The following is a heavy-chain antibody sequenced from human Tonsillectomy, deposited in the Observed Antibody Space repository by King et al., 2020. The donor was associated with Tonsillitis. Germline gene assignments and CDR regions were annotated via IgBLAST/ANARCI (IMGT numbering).Heavy chain of an antibody. J-gene: IGHJ5*02. V-gene: IGHV3-23*04. D-gene: IGHD1-26*01. CDR3: SKEGATGKSPLGVS. Sequence: VQLVESGGGLVQPGGSLRLSCAASGFTISRYAMSWVRQAPGKGLEWVSAVDGSKTYYADSVKGRFTISRDKSKNTLYLQMNSRRAEDRAKYFCSKEGATGKSPLGVSWGQGTVVTVPA. CDR2: VDGSKT. CDR1: GFTISRYA.